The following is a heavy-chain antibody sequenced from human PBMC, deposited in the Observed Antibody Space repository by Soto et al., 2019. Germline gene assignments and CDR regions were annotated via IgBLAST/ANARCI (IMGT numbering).Heavy chain of an antibody. CDR2: IYYSGST. CDR3: ARRLRFLEGSNWFDP. Sequence: SDALSRTGAGPGGSISSSSYYWGWIRQPPGKGLEWIGSIYYSGSTYYNPSLKSRVTISVDTSKNQFSLKLSFVTAADTAVYYCARRLRFLEGSNWFDPWGQGTLVTVSS. J-gene: IGHJ5*02. CDR1: GGSISSSSYY. D-gene: IGHD3-3*01. V-gene: IGHV4-39*01.